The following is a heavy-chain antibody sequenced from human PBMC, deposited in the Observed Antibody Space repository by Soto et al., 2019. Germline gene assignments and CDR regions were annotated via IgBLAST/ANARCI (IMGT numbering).Heavy chain of an antibody. CDR2: IYYSGST. D-gene: IGHD3-10*01. CDR3: ARGLWFGELLYFDY. Sequence: SETLSLTCTVSGGSISSYYWSWIRQPPGKGLEWIGYIYYSGSTNYNPSLKSRVTISVDTSKNQFSLKLSSVTAADTAVYYCARGLWFGELLYFDYWGQGTLVTVSS. J-gene: IGHJ4*02. V-gene: IGHV4-59*01. CDR1: GGSISSYY.